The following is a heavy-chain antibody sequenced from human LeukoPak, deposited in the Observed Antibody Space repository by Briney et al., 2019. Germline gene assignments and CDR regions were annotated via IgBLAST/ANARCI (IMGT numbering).Heavy chain of an antibody. CDR3: ARESLCSSTSCYTAFDL. CDR1: GYTFTSYG. Sequence: GASVKVSCKASGYTFTSYGISWVRQAPGQGLEWMGWISAYNGNTNYAQKLQGRVTMTTDTSTSTAYMELRSLRSDDTAVYYCARESLCSSTSCYTAFDLWGRGTLVTVSS. J-gene: IGHJ2*01. D-gene: IGHD2-2*02. CDR2: ISAYNGNT. V-gene: IGHV1-18*01.